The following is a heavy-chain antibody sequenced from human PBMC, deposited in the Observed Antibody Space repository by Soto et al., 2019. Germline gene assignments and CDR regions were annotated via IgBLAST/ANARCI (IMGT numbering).Heavy chain of an antibody. CDR2: IYYSGST. CDR3: ARDGGSTPTDAFDI. D-gene: IGHD3-10*01. CDR1: GGSISSGDYY. Sequence: PSETLSLTCSVSGGSISSGDYYWSWIRQPPGKGLEWIGYIYYSGSTYYNPSLKSRVTISVDTSKNQFSLKLSSVTAADTAVYYCARDGGSTPTDAFDIWGQGTMVT. V-gene: IGHV4-30-4*01. J-gene: IGHJ3*02.